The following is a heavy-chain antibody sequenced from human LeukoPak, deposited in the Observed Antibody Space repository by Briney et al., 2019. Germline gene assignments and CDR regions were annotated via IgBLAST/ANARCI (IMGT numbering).Heavy chain of an antibody. D-gene: IGHD6-19*01. CDR1: GFTFSSYG. Sequence: GGSLRLSCAASGFTFSSYGMHWVRQAPGKGLEWVAVISYDGSNKYYADSVKGRFTISRDNSKNTLYLQMNSLRAEDTAVYYCAKDQRPYSSGSVPQFDPWGQGTLVTVSS. CDR3: AKDQRPYSSGSVPQFDP. V-gene: IGHV3-30*18. CDR2: ISYDGSNK. J-gene: IGHJ5*02.